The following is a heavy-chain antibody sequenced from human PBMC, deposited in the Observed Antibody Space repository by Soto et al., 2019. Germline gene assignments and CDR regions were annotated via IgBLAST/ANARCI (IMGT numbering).Heavy chain of an antibody. CDR3: ARGSAAKRYFDL. V-gene: IGHV4-30-4*01. D-gene: IGHD5-18*01. CDR2: IFPSGAT. Sequence: QVQLQESGPGLVKPSQTLSLMCTVSGAPISGGDYHWSWIRQPPGKGLEWIGYIFPSGATHYNSSLGRRFTMSVETSKSHFSLKLTSVTAADTAVYFCARGSAAKRYFDLWGRGTLVTVSS. J-gene: IGHJ2*01. CDR1: GAPISGGDYH.